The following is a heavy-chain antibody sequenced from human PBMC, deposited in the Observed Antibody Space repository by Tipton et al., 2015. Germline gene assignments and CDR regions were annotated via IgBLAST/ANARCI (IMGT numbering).Heavy chain of an antibody. CDR3: ARDLEHGMDV. J-gene: IGHJ6*02. CDR1: GGSISSSSYY. V-gene: IGHV4-39*07. CDR2: IYYSGST. Sequence: TLSLTCTVSGGSISSSSYYWGWIRQPPGKGLEWIGSIYYSGSTYYNPSLKSRVTISVDTSKNQFSLKLSSVTAADTAVYFCARDLEHGMDVWGQGTTVTVS.